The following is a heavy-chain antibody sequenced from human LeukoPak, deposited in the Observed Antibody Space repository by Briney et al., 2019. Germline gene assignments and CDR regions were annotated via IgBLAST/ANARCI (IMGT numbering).Heavy chain of an antibody. D-gene: IGHD4-17*01. V-gene: IGHV3-23*01. CDR3: AKGRGTTVTSAANY. CDR1: GFTFSTYA. Sequence: GGSLRLSCAASGFTFSTYAMSWVRQAPGKGLEWVSAVSGSGSSTYYAESVKARFTISRDNSKNTLFLQMNSLRAEDTAVYYCAKGRGTTVTSAANYWGQGTLVTVSS. J-gene: IGHJ4*02. CDR2: VSGSGSST.